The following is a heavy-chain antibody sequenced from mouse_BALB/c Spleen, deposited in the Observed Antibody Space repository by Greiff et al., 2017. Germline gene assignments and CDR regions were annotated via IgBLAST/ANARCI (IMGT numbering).Heavy chain of an antibody. CDR1: GFTFSSFG. D-gene: IGHD1-1*01. V-gene: IGHV5-17*02. J-gene: IGHJ3*01. CDR2: ISSGSSPI. Sequence: EVMLVESGGGLVQPGGSRKLSCAASGFTFSSFGMHWVRQAPEKGLEWVAYISSGSSPIYYADTVKGRFTISRDNPKNTLFLQMTSLRSEDTAMYYCARGELRLAWFAYWGQGTLVTVSA. CDR3: ARGELRLAWFAY.